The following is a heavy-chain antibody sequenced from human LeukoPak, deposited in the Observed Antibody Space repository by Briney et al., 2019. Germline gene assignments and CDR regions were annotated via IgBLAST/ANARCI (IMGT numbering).Heavy chain of an antibody. CDR3: ARGNWNALDY. J-gene: IGHJ4*02. CDR2: ISSSGSTI. CDR1: GFTFSSYE. V-gene: IGHV3-48*03. D-gene: IGHD1-20*01. Sequence: GGSLRLSCAASGFTFSSYEMNWVRQAPGKGLEWVSYISSSGSTIYYADSVKGRFTISRDNAKNSLYLQMNSLRAEDTAVYYCARGNWNALDYWGQGTLVTVSS.